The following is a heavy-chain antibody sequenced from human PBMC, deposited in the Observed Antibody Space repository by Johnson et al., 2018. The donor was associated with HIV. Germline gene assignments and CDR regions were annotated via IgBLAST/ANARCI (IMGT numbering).Heavy chain of an antibody. CDR3: ARAQLLADDAFNI. CDR2: ISYDGSNK. Sequence: QVQLVESGGGLVQPGGSLRLSCAASGFTFSSYAMHWVRQAPGKGLEWVAVISYDGSNKYYADSVKGRFTISRDNSKNTLYLQLNSLRVEDTAIYYCARAQLLADDAFNIWRQGTIVTVSS. CDR1: GFTFSSYA. J-gene: IGHJ3*02. D-gene: IGHD6-6*01. V-gene: IGHV3-30*04.